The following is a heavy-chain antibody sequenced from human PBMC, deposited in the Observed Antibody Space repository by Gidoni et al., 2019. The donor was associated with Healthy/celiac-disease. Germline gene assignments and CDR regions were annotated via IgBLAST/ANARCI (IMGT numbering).Heavy chain of an antibody. D-gene: IGHD1-26*01. CDR2: INHSGST. V-gene: IGHV4-34*01. J-gene: IGHJ4*02. CDR3: ARGPGFIVHRGYFDY. Sequence: QVQLQQWGAGLLKPSETLSLTCAVYGGSFSGYYWSWSRQPPGKGLEWIGEINHSGSTNYNPSLKSRVTISVDTSKNQFSLKLSSVTAADTAVYYCARGPGFIVHRGYFDYWGQGTLVTVSS. CDR1: GGSFSGYY.